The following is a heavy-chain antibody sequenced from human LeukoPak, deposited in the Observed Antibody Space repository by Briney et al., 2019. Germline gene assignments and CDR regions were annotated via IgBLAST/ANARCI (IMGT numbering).Heavy chain of an antibody. CDR3: ATTHNTLTTGYYYYYYYMDV. V-gene: IGHV1-69*06. D-gene: IGHD4-11*01. CDR1: GGTFSSYA. J-gene: IGHJ6*03. Sequence: GASVKVSCKASGGTFSSYAISWVRQAPGQGLEWMGGIIPIFGTANYAQKFQGRVTITADKSTSTVYMELSSLRSEDTAVYYCATTHNTLTTGYYYYYYYMDVWGKGTTVSVSS. CDR2: IIPIFGTA.